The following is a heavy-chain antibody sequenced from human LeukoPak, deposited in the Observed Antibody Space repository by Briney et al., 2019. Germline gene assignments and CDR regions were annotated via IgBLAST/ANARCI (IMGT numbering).Heavy chain of an antibody. V-gene: IGHV4-38-2*02. CDR2: IYHSGSS. CDR1: GYSISSGYY. D-gene: IGHD6-19*01. CDR3: ARDLIAVAGTEWYY. J-gene: IGHJ4*02. Sequence: PSETLSLTCAVSGYSISSGYYWGWIRQPPGKGLEWIGSIYHSGSSYYTPSLKSRVTISVDTSKNQFSLKLSSVTAADTAVYYCARDLIAVAGTEWYYWGQGTLVTVSS.